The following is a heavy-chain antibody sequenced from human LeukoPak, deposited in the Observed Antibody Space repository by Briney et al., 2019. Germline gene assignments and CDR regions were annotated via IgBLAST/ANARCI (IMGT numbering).Heavy chain of an antibody. CDR1: GFTFSNYA. J-gene: IGHJ4*02. CDR2: ISSSGRNI. D-gene: IGHD4-17*01. Sequence: GGSLRLSCATSGFTFSNYAMSWVRQAPGKGLEWVSYISSSGRNIYYADSVKGRFTISRDNAKDSLFLQMNSLRAEDTAVYYCARYHYGDLDYFDYWGQGTLVTVTS. CDR3: ARYHYGDLDYFDY. V-gene: IGHV3-48*03.